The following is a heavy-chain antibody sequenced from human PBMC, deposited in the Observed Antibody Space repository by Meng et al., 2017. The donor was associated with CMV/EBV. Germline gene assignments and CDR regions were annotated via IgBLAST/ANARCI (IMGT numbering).Heavy chain of an antibody. CDR3: AREGVTILDDAFDM. D-gene: IGHD3-3*01. V-gene: IGHV3-21*01. Sequence: GGPLSLPCAASGFTFSSYNLNWVRQAPGKGLEWVSSITINSNHHYYAETLKGRFTISRDNSKNSLYLEMNSRRAEDTAVYFCAREGVTILDDAFDMWGQGTMVTVSS. J-gene: IGHJ3*02. CDR1: GFTFSSYN. CDR2: ITINSNHH.